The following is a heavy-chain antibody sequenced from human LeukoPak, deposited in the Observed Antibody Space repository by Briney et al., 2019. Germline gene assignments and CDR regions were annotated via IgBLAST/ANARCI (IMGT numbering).Heavy chain of an antibody. D-gene: IGHD2-21*01. CDR1: GFTFSDYY. Sequence: NPGGSLRLSCAAPGFTFSDYYMSWIRQAPGKGLEWVSYISSSGSTIYYADSVKGRFTISRDNAKNSLYLQMNSLRAEDTAVYYCARDRDCGGDCFDLWGRGTLVTVSS. J-gene: IGHJ2*01. CDR2: ISSSGSTI. V-gene: IGHV3-11*01. CDR3: ARDRDCGGDCFDL.